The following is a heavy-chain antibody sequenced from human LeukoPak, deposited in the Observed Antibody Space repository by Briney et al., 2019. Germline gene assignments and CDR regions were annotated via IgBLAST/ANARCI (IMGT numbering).Heavy chain of an antibody. CDR3: ARDQGWQQFDY. CDR1: GFTFSSYE. D-gene: IGHD4-23*01. V-gene: IGHV3-48*03. J-gene: IGHJ4*02. CDR2: ISSSGSTI. Sequence: PGGSLRLSCAASGFTFSSYEMNWVRQAPGKGLEWVSYISSSGSTIYYADSVKGRFTISRDNAKNSLYLQMNSLRAEDTTVYYCARDQGWQQFDYWGQGTLVTVSS.